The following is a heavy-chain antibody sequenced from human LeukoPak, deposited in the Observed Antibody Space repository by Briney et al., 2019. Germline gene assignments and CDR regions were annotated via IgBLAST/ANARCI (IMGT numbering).Heavy chain of an antibody. Sequence: PSETLSLTCTVSGGSISGHYWSWIRRPPGKGLEWIGYIYYSGSTNYNPSLKSRVTISVDTSKNQFSLQLSSVTAADTAVYYCARVGAGHWEYYYYYMDVWGKGTTVTVSS. CDR3: ARVGAGHWEYYYYYMDV. CDR1: GGSISGHY. V-gene: IGHV4-59*11. J-gene: IGHJ6*03. D-gene: IGHD1-26*01. CDR2: IYYSGST.